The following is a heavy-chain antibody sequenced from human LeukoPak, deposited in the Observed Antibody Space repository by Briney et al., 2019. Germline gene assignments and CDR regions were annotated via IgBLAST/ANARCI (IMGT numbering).Heavy chain of an antibody. CDR3: ARGRGSSVYYYYGMDV. J-gene: IGHJ6*02. CDR1: GGSISSYY. CDR2: IYYSGST. Sequence: SETLSLTCTVSGGSISSYYWSWIRQPPGKGLEWIGYIYYSGSTNYNPSLKSRVTISVDTSKNQFSLKLSSVTAADTAVYYCARGRGSSVYYYYGMDVWGQGTTVTVS. D-gene: IGHD6-19*01. V-gene: IGHV4-59*01.